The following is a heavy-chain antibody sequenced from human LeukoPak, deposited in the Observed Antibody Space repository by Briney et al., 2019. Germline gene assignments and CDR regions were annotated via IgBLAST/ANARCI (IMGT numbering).Heavy chain of an antibody. D-gene: IGHD1-26*01. CDR1: GFTFTSHW. Sequence: GGSLRLSCAASGFTFTSHWMSWVRQAPGKGLEWVANIKQDGREKYYVDSVKGRFTISRDNAKNSLYLQMNSLRAEDTAVYYCARDTSQWEPGAFDIWGQGTMVAVSS. CDR3: ARDTSQWEPGAFDI. J-gene: IGHJ3*02. V-gene: IGHV3-7*03. CDR2: IKQDGREK.